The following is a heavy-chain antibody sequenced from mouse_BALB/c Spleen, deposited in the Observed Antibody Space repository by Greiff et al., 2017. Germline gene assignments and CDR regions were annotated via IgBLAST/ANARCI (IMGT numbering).Heavy chain of an antibody. Sequence: EVKLVESGGGLVKPGGSLKLSCAASGFAFSSYDMSWVRQTPEKRLEWVAYISSGGGSTYYPDTVKGRFTISRDNAKNTLYLQMSSLKSEDTAMYYCARQGANWDYFDYWGQGTTLTVSS. V-gene: IGHV5-12-1*01. CDR1: GFAFSSYD. CDR3: ARQGANWDYFDY. CDR2: ISSGGGST. J-gene: IGHJ2*01. D-gene: IGHD4-1*01.